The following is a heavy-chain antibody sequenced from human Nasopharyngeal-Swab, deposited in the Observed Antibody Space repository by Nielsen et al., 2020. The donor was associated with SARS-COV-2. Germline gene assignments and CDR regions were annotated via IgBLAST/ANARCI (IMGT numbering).Heavy chain of an antibody. Sequence: GGSLRLSCAASGFTFSSYEMNWVRQAPGKGLEWLSYISSSGSTIFYADSVKGRFTISRNNAKNSLYLQMNSLRAEDTAVYYCARDKEKYQPQDYYYYGMDVWGQGTTVTVSS. J-gene: IGHJ6*02. V-gene: IGHV3-48*03. CDR1: GFTFSSYE. D-gene: IGHD2-2*01. CDR2: ISSSGSTI. CDR3: ARDKEKYQPQDYYYYGMDV.